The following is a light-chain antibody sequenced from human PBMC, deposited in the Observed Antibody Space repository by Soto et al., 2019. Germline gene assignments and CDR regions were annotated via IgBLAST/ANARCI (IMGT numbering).Light chain of an antibody. J-gene: IGKJ1*01. CDR2: GAS. Sequence: EIVLTQSPGTLSLSPGERATLSCRASQSLGSSYLAWYQQKPGQAPRLLIYGASSRATGIPDRFSGSGSGTDFTLTISRLEPEDFAMYYCQQYGSSPWTFGQGTEVEIK. V-gene: IGKV3-20*01. CDR1: QSLGSSY. CDR3: QQYGSSPWT.